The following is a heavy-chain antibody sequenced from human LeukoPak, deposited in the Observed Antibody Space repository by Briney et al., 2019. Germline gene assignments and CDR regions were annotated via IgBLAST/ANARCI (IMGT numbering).Heavy chain of an antibody. CDR2: IYYSGST. CDR3: ARALNPGYYGSGSPIDS. Sequence: SQTLSLTCTVSGGSISSGAYYWSWIRQHPGKGLEWIGYIYYSGSTYYNPSLKSRVTISADTSKNLFSLRLSSVTAADTAVYYCARALNPGYYGSGSPIDSWGQGTLVTVSS. J-gene: IGHJ4*02. V-gene: IGHV4-31*03. CDR1: GGSISSGAYY. D-gene: IGHD3-10*01.